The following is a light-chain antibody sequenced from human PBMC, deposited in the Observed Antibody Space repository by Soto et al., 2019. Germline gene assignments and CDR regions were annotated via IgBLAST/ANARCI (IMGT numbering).Light chain of an antibody. J-gene: IGKJ3*01. CDR3: QQLNSYPRVT. CDR2: AAS. Sequence: DIQLTQSPSFLSASVGDRVTITCRASQGISSYLAWYQQKPGKAPKLLIYAASTLQSGVTSRFSGSGSGTEFTLTISSLQPEDFANYYGQQLNSYPRVTFGPGTKVDIK. V-gene: IGKV1-9*01. CDR1: QGISSY.